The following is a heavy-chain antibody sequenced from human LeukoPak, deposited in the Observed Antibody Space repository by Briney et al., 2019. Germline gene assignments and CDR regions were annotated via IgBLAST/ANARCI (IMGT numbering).Heavy chain of an antibody. J-gene: IGHJ1*01. CDR3: ASSKGYSGSYYFQH. Sequence: GGSLRLSCAASGFTFSSYAMHWVRQAPGKGLEWVAVISYDGSNKYYADSVKGRFTISRDNSKNTLYPQMNSLRADDTAVYYCASSKGYSGSYYFQHWGQGTLVTVSS. CDR2: ISYDGSNK. D-gene: IGHD1-26*01. V-gene: IGHV3-30-3*01. CDR1: GFTFSSYA.